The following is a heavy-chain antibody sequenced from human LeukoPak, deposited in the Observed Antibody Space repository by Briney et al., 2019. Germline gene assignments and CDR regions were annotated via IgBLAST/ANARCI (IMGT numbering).Heavy chain of an antibody. D-gene: IGHD1-1*01. CDR1: GFTFSSYG. Sequence: GGSLRLSCAASGFTFSSYGMHWVRQAPGKGLEWVAVIWYDGSNKYYADSVKGRFTISRDNSKNTLYLQMNSLRAEDTAVYYCAREYNWNDGHFDYWGQGTLVTVSS. CDR3: AREYNWNDGHFDY. J-gene: IGHJ4*02. CDR2: IWYDGSNK. V-gene: IGHV3-33*01.